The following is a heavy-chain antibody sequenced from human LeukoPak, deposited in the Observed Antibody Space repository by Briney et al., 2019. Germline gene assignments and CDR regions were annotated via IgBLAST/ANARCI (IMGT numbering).Heavy chain of an antibody. D-gene: IGHD1-26*01. V-gene: IGHV3-73*01. CDR3: TRVFLKSYSDAFDI. Sequence: PGGSLRLSCAASGFTFSGFAFDWVRQASGKGVEWVCRIRSKAHNYATVYAASVKGRFTISRDDSKNATYLQMNSLKTEDTAVYYCTRVFLKSYSDAFDIWGQGTMVTVSS. J-gene: IGHJ3*02. CDR1: GFTFSGFA. CDR2: IRSKAHNYAT.